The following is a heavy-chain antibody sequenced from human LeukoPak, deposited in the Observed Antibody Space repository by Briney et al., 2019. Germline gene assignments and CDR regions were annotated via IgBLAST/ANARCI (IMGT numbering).Heavy chain of an antibody. CDR2: IYHSGST. CDR3: ARAYPLYYFDY. CDR1: GGSISSGGYY. J-gene: IGHJ4*02. V-gene: IGHV4-30-2*01. Sequence: SETLSLTCTVSGGSISSGGYYWSWIRQPPGKGLEWIGYIYHSGSTYYNPSLKSRVTISVDRSKNQFSLKLSSVTAADTAVYYCARAYPLYYFDYWGQGTLVTVSS.